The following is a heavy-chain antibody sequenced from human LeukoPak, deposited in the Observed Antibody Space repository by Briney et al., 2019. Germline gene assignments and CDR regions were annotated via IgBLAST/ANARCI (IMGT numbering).Heavy chain of an antibody. CDR2: INTDNGNT. CDR1: GYTFTSYD. Sequence: ASVKVSCKASGYTFTSYDIIWVRQALGQGFEWMGWINTDNGNTKYTEKVQGRVTMTTDTSTSTAYMELSSLRSEDTAVYYCARDFQQLADYWGQGTLVTVSS. CDR3: ARDFQQLADY. J-gene: IGHJ4*02. D-gene: IGHD6-6*01. V-gene: IGHV1-18*01.